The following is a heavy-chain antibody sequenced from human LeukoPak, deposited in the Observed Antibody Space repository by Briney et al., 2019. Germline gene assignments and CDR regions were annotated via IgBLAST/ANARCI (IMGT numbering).Heavy chain of an antibody. D-gene: IGHD1-26*01. Sequence: GASVKVSCKASGYIFTGYYMHWVRQAPGQGLEWMGRINPNSGGTNYAKEFQGRVTMTRDTSISTAYMELSRLRSDDPALYYCVRDGGYSGSYSYDYWGQGTLVTVSS. CDR2: INPNSGGT. V-gene: IGHV1-2*06. CDR3: VRDGGYSGSYSYDY. J-gene: IGHJ4*02. CDR1: GYIFTGYY.